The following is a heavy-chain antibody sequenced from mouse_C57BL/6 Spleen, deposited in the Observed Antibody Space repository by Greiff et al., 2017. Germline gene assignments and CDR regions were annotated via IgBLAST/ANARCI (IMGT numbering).Heavy chain of an antibody. Sequence: VQLQQPGAELVMPGASVKLSCKASGYTFTSYWMHWVKQRPGQGLEWIGEIDPSDSYTNYNQKFKGKSTLTVDKSSSTAYMQLSSLTSEDSAVYYCAKGYYSNYEGFDYWGQGTTLTVSS. V-gene: IGHV1-69*01. CDR1: GYTFTSYW. D-gene: IGHD2-5*01. CDR3: AKGYYSNYEGFDY. CDR2: IDPSDSYT. J-gene: IGHJ2*01.